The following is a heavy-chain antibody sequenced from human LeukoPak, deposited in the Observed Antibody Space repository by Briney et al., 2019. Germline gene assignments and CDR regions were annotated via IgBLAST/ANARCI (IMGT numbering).Heavy chain of an antibody. CDR3: AKDSNVGSGYYYAPFDS. Sequence: GRSLRLSCAASGFTFDDYAIHWVRHAPGKGLEWVSGISWNSDSIGYADSVKGRFTVSRDNAKNSLYLQMNNLRAEDTALYYCAKDSNVGSGYYYAPFDSWGQGTLVTVSS. CDR1: GFTFDDYA. CDR2: ISWNSDSI. J-gene: IGHJ5*01. D-gene: IGHD3-22*01. V-gene: IGHV3-9*01.